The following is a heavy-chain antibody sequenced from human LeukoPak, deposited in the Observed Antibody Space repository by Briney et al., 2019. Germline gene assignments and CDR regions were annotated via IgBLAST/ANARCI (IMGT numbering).Heavy chain of an antibody. CDR3: ARCYCSSTSCFSDY. V-gene: IGHV4-30-4*01. CDR2: IYYSGST. Sequence: SQTLSLTCTVSGGSISSGDYYWSWIRQPPGKGLEWIGYIYYSGSTYYNPPLKSRVTISVDTSKNQFSLKLSSVTAADTAVYYCARCYCSSTSCFSDYWGQGTLVTVSS. J-gene: IGHJ4*02. CDR1: GGSISSGDYY. D-gene: IGHD2-2*01.